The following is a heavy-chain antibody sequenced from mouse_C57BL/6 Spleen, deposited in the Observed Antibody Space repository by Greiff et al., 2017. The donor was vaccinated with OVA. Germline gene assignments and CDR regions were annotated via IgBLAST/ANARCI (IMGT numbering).Heavy chain of an antibody. CDR3: TKDYDKGGYAMDY. Sequence: VQLKESGEGLVKPGGSLKLSCAASGFTFSSYAMSWVRQTPEKRLAWVAYISSGGDYIYYADTVKGRFTISRDNARNTLYLQMSSLKSEDTAMYYCTKDYDKGGYAMDYWGQGTSVTVSS. CDR1: GFTFSSYA. D-gene: IGHD2-4*01. J-gene: IGHJ4*01. V-gene: IGHV5-9-1*02. CDR2: ISSGGDYI.